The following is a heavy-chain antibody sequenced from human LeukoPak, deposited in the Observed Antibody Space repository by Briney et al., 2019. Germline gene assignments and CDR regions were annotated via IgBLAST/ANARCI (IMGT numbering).Heavy chain of an antibody. CDR1: GFTFSSYG. Sequence: GGSLRLSCAASGFTFSSYGMHWVRQAPGKGLEWVAVIWFDGRNKYYADSVKGRFVISRDNSKNTLFLRMNSLRAEDTAVYYCARDAMGGSGYDWFDPWGQGTLVTVSS. CDR2: IWFDGRNK. J-gene: IGHJ5*02. CDR3: ARDAMGGSGYDWFDP. V-gene: IGHV3-33*01. D-gene: IGHD3-22*01.